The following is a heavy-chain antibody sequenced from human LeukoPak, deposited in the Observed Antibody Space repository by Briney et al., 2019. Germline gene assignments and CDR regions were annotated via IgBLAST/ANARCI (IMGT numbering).Heavy chain of an antibody. CDR3: ATGAVAGGTLGY. D-gene: IGHD6-19*01. J-gene: IGHJ4*02. CDR1: GYTLTELS. V-gene: IGHV1-24*01. CDR2: FDTEDGET. Sequence: GASVKVSCKVSGYTLTELSMHWVRQAPGKGLEGVGGFDTEDGETIYEQKFQGRVTMTEDTATDTAYMELSSLRSEDTAVYYCATGAVAGGTLGYWGQGTLVTVSS.